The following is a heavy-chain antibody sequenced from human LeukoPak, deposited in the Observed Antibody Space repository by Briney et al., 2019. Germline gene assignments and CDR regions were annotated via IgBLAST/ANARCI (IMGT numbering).Heavy chain of an antibody. CDR2: VNPKSGST. Sequence: ASVKVSCKAVGYTFTAYYIHWVRQAPGQGPEWMGWVNPKSGSTTYAQKFQGRVTMTRDMSISTAYMELSRLRSDDTAVYYCAGPASEAFNYYYGMDVWGQGTTVTVS. J-gene: IGHJ6*02. V-gene: IGHV1-2*02. CDR1: GYTFTAYY. CDR3: AGPASEAFNYYYGMDV.